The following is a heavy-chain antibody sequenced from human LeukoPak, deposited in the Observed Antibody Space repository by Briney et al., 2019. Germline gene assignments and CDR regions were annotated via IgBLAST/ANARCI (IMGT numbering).Heavy chain of an antibody. CDR3: ARGVPGGGYFDL. V-gene: IGHV3-74*01. D-gene: IGHD3-16*01. J-gene: IGHJ2*01. CDR2: INGDGTRT. Sequence: SGGSLRLSCAASAFTFSSYSMNWVRQAPGKGLVWVSRINGDGTRTNYADSVKGRFAISRDNAENTVNLQIYSLKAEDTAVYYCARGVPGGGYFDLWGRATLVTVSS. CDR1: AFTFSSYS.